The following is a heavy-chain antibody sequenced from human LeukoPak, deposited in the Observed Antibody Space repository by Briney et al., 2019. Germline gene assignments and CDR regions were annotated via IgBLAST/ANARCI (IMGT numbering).Heavy chain of an antibody. CDR1: GFIFSGYT. CDR3: ARHGGYCSGGGCYGDAFKI. D-gene: IGHD2-15*01. Sequence: GGSLRLSCAASGFIFSGYTMNWVRQAPGKGLEWVSSISISSSCIYYADSVKGRFTISRDNAKKSLYLQMNSLRAEDTAVYYCARHGGYCSGGGCYGDAFKIWGQGTMVTVSS. CDR2: ISISSSCI. V-gene: IGHV3-21*01. J-gene: IGHJ3*02.